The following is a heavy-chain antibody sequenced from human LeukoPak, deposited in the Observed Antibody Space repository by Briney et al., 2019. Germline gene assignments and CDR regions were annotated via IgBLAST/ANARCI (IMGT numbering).Heavy chain of an antibody. Sequence: GGSLRLSCAASGFTFSSYGMSWVRQAPGKGLEWVANIKQDGSEKYYVDSVKGRFTISRDNAKNSLYLQMNSLRAEDTAVYYCARDSGYDAWGQGTLVTVSS. D-gene: IGHD5-12*01. CDR2: IKQDGSEK. CDR1: GFTFSSYG. J-gene: IGHJ5*02. CDR3: ARDSGYDA. V-gene: IGHV3-7*01.